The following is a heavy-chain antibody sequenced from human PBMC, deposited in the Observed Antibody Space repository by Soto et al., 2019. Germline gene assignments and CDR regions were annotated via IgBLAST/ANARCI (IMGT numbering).Heavy chain of an antibody. J-gene: IGHJ3*01. D-gene: IGHD3-16*01. V-gene: IGHV1-8*01. CDR2: MNPNSGNT. CDR1: GYTFTSYD. CDR3: ARLLRYFVGGGDLYSF. Sequence: ASVKVSCKASGYTFTSYDINWVRQATGQGLEWMGWMNPNSGNTGYAQKFQGRVTMTRNASISTAYMELSSLRSEDTAVYYCARLLRYFVGGGDLYSFRAQGTMVTV.